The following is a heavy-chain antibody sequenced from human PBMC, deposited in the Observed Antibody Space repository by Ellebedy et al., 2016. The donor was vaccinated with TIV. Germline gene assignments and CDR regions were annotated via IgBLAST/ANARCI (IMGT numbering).Heavy chain of an antibody. CDR2: ISYDGSNK. V-gene: IGHV3-30*04. D-gene: IGHD3-10*01. J-gene: IGHJ5*02. CDR3: ARDSVNYGFLNWFDP. Sequence: GESLKISXAASGFTFSNYYMHWVRQAPGKGLEWVAVISYDGSNKYYADSVKGRFTISRDNSKNTLYLQMNILRAKDTAVYYFARDSVNYGFLNWFDPWGQGTLVTVSS. CDR1: GFTFSNYY.